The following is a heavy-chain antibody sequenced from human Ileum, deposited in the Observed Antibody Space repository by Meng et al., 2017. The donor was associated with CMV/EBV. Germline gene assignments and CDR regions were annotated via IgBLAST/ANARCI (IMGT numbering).Heavy chain of an antibody. V-gene: IGHV4-59*01. Sequence: GSLRLSCTVSGGSINNYYWSWIRQPPGKGLEWIGYKFYREPAQYNPSLKSRVTISVDTSKDLFSLSLDSVTVADTAIYYCASTPYPIRYLQWLDPWGQGSL. J-gene: IGHJ5*02. CDR3: ASTPYPIRYLQWLDP. CDR1: GGSINNYY. D-gene: IGHD4-11*01. CDR2: KFYREPA.